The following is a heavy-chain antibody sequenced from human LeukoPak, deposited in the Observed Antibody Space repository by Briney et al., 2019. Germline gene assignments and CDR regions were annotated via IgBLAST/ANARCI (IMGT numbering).Heavy chain of an antibody. CDR1: GGSITSLY. CDR3: VRSATIAVFRYGMDV. V-gene: IGHV4-59*11. D-gene: IGHD6-19*01. Sequence: LETLSLTCSVSGGSITSLYWSWVRQPPGKGLEYVGYVHHTGVTNYNPSLRGRVTVSMDASKNQFYLKLNSVTAADTAVYYCVRSATIAVFRYGMDVWGQGTTVTVSS. CDR2: VHHTGVT. J-gene: IGHJ6*02.